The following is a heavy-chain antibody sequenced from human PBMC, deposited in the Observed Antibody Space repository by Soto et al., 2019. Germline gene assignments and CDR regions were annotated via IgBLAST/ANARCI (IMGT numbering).Heavy chain of an antibody. Sequence: GGSLRLSCAASGFTFSSYWVSWVRQAPGKGLEWVANIKQDGSEKYYVDSVKGRFTISRDNAKNSLYLQMNSLRAEDTAVYYCARDPPPYSNYPFDYWGQGTLVTVSS. CDR1: GFTFSSYW. V-gene: IGHV3-7*05. J-gene: IGHJ4*02. D-gene: IGHD4-4*01. CDR2: IKQDGSEK. CDR3: ARDPPPYSNYPFDY.